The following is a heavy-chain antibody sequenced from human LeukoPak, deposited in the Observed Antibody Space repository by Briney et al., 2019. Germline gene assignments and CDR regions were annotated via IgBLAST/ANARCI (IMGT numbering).Heavy chain of an antibody. Sequence: GESLKISCKGSGYSFTSYWIGWVRQVPGKGLEWMGIIYPGDSNTRYSPSFQGQVTISADKSISTAYLQWSSLKASDTAMYYCARLSGYCSSTSCYTPDAFDIWGQGTMVTVSS. V-gene: IGHV5-51*01. D-gene: IGHD2-2*02. CDR1: GYSFTSYW. J-gene: IGHJ3*02. CDR2: IYPGDSNT. CDR3: ARLSGYCSSTSCYTPDAFDI.